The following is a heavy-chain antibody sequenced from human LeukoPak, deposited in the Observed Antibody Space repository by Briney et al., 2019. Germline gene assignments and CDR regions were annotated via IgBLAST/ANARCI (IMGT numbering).Heavy chain of an antibody. D-gene: IGHD2-21*02. V-gene: IGHV3-74*01. CDR1: GFTFSSYW. CDR3: ARVAYCGGDCYPDYYYYYGMDV. CDR2: INSDGSST. J-gene: IGHJ6*02. Sequence: GGSLRLSCAASGFTFSSYWMHWVRQAPGKGLVWVSRINSDGSSTSYADSAKGRFTISRDNAKNTLYLQMNSLRAEDTAVYYCARVAYCGGDCYPDYYYYYGMDVWGQGTTVTVSS.